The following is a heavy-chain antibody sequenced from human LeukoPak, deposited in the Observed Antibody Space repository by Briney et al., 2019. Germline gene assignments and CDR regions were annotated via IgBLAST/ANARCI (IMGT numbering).Heavy chain of an antibody. Sequence: GGSLRLSCVASGFTFSSCSMNWVRQAPGKGLEWVSLISDSSYYIYYADSVKGRFTISRDNSKNTLYLQMNSLRAEDTAVYYCAKGIVPAPNGAFDIWGQGTMVTVSS. CDR1: GFTFSSCS. J-gene: IGHJ3*02. CDR2: ISDSSYYI. D-gene: IGHD2-2*01. CDR3: AKGIVPAPNGAFDI. V-gene: IGHV3-21*04.